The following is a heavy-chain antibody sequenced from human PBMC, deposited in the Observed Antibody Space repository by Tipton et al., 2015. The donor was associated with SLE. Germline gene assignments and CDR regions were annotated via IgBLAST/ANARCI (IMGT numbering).Heavy chain of an antibody. D-gene: IGHD6-19*01. V-gene: IGHV4-31*03. CDR2: IYYSGST. J-gene: IGHJ3*02. CDR3: ARGSNWYSSGFDAFDI. CDR1: GGSISSGGYY. Sequence: TLSLTCTVSGGSISSGGYYWSWIRQHPGKGLEWIGYIYYSGSTYYNPSLKSRVTISVDTSKNQFSLKLSSVTAADTAVYYCARGSNWYSSGFDAFDIWGQGTMVTVSS.